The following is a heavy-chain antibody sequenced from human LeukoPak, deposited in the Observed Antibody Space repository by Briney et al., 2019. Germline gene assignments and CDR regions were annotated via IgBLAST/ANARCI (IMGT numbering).Heavy chain of an antibody. D-gene: IGHD3-10*01. CDR3: ARATTMVRYRYYYYGMDV. V-gene: IGHV1-3*01. CDR2: INAGNGNT. Sequence: EASVTVSCKASGYTFTSYAMHWVRQAPGQRLEWMGWINAGNGNTKYSQKFQGRVTITRDTSASTAYMELSSLRSEDTAVYYCARATTMVRYRYYYYGMDVWGKGTTVTVSS. J-gene: IGHJ6*04. CDR1: GYTFTSYA.